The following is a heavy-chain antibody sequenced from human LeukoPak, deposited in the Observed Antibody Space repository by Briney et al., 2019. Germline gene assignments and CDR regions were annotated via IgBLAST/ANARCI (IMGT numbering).Heavy chain of an antibody. Sequence: GASVKVSCKASGGTFSSYAISWVRQAPGQGLEWMGRIIAIFGIANYAQKFQGRVTITADKSTSTAYMELSSLRSEDTAVYYCARESRRNIVVVPAAITPAYYRMDVWGQGTTVTVSS. V-gene: IGHV1-69*04. CDR2: IIAIFGIA. D-gene: IGHD2-2*02. J-gene: IGHJ6*01. CDR1: GGTFSSYA. CDR3: ARESRRNIVVVPAAITPAYYRMDV.